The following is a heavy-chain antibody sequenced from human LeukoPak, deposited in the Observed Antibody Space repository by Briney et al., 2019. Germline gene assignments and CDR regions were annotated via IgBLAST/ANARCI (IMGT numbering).Heavy chain of an antibody. CDR3: ARVGPRAFDI. CDR1: GYTFTSYD. D-gene: IGHD1-26*01. J-gene: IGHJ3*02. Sequence: ASVKVSCKASGYTFTSYDINWVRQAPGQGLEWMGWMNPNSVNTVYAQKFQGRVTMTRNTSISTAYMELSSLRSEDTAVYYCARVGPRAFDIWGQGTMVTVSS. V-gene: IGHV1-8*01. CDR2: MNPNSVNT.